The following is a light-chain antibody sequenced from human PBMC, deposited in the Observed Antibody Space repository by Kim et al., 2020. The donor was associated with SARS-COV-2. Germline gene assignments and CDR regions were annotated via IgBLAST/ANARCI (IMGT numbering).Light chain of an antibody. Sequence: SYELTQPPSVSVSPGQTASITCSGDKLGNRNVCWYQQKPGQSPVLLIYENTKRPSGIPERFSGSNSGNTATLTISGTQAMDEADYYCQTWDSRTYVFGTG. CDR3: QTWDSRTYV. CDR2: ENT. CDR1: KLGNRN. J-gene: IGLJ1*01. V-gene: IGLV3-1*01.